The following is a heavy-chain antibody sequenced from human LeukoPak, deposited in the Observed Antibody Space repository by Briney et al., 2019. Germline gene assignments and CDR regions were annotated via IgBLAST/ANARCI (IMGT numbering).Heavy chain of an antibody. Sequence: SETLSLTCAVYGGSFSGYYWSWIRQPPGKGLEWIGEINHSGSTNYNPSLKSRVTISVDTSKNQFSLKLSSVTAADTAVYYCARGAVAGTGFWFDPWGQGTLVTVSS. V-gene: IGHV4-34*01. J-gene: IGHJ5*02. CDR3: ARGAVAGTGFWFDP. D-gene: IGHD6-19*01. CDR2: INHSGST. CDR1: GGSFSGYY.